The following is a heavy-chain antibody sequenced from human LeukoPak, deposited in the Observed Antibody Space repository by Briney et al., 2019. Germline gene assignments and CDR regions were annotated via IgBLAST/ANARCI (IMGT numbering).Heavy chain of an antibody. D-gene: IGHD6-6*01. J-gene: IGHJ4*02. Sequence: GGSLRLSCAASGFTFSSYAMHWVRQAPGKGLEWVAVISYDGSNKYYADSVKGRFTISRDNSKNTLYLQMNSLRAEDTAVYYCAREGSIAAKRDLVYWGQGTLVTVSS. CDR2: ISYDGSNK. V-gene: IGHV3-30-3*01. CDR3: AREGSIAAKRDLVY. CDR1: GFTFSSYA.